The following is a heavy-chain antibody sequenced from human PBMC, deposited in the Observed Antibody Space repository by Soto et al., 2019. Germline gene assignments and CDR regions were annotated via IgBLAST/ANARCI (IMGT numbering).Heavy chain of an antibody. CDR3: AKVLKADIVARSYYYYYGMDV. CDR2: ISGSGGST. D-gene: IGHD5-12*01. Sequence: GGSLRLSCAASGFTFSSYAMSWVRQAPGKGLEWVSAISGSGGSTYYADSVKGRFTISRDNSKNTLYLQMNSLRAEDTAVYYCAKVLKADIVARSYYYYYGMDVWGQGTTVTVSS. J-gene: IGHJ6*02. V-gene: IGHV3-23*01. CDR1: GFTFSSYA.